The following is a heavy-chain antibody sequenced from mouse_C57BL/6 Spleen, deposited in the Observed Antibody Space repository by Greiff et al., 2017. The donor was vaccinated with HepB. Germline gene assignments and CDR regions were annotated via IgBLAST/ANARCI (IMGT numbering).Heavy chain of an antibody. V-gene: IGHV1-72*01. Sequence: QVQLQQSGAELVKPGASVKLSCKASGYTFTSYWMHWVKQRPGRGLEWIGRIDPNGGGTKYNEKFKSKATLTVDKPSSTAYMQLSSLTSEDSAVYYCAGGSYYGSSFAWFAYWGQGTLVTVAA. CDR1: GYTFTSYW. CDR2: IDPNGGGT. J-gene: IGHJ3*01. D-gene: IGHD1-1*01. CDR3: AGGSYYGSSFAWFAY.